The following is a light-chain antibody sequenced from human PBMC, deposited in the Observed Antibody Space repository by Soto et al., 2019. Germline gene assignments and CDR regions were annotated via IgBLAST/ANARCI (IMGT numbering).Light chain of an antibody. V-gene: IGKV3-15*01. Sequence: EVVMTQSPATLSLSPGERATLSCRASESVSRNLAWYQQKPGQAPRLLIYDASTRATGIPDRFSGGGSGTEFTLTISSLQSEDFAVYYCQQRSNWPPEFTFGQGTRLEI. CDR3: QQRSNWPPEFT. J-gene: IGKJ5*01. CDR2: DAS. CDR1: ESVSRN.